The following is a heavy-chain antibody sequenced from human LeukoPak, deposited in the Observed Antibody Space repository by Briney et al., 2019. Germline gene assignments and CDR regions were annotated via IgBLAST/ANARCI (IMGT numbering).Heavy chain of an antibody. CDR3: ATGGALGGYFPY. V-gene: IGHV3-7*01. D-gene: IGHD2-8*02. Sequence: GGSLRLSCAVAGFTFSESTMTWARQAPGKGPQWVAKMKEDGSEIHYVDSVKGRFTISRDNARNLLYLQMNSLRADDTAVYYCATGGALGGYFPYWGQGTLVIVSS. J-gene: IGHJ4*02. CDR2: MKEDGSEI. CDR1: GFTFSEST.